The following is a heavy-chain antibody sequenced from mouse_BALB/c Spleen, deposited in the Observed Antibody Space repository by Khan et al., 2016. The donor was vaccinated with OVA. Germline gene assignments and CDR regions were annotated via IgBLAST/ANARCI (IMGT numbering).Heavy chain of an antibody. CDR2: INPSNGYT. CDR3: VRDGAYHRNDGWFAY. Sequence: QVQLKESGAELAKPGASVKMSCKASGYTFTSYTIHWIKKRPGQGLEWIGYINPSNGYTNYNQKFKDKATLTTDKSSTTAYPQLSSLTSDDYVVYIGVRDGAYHRNDGWFAYWGQGTRVTVSA. CDR1: GYTFTSYT. D-gene: IGHD2-14*01. V-gene: IGHV1-4*01. J-gene: IGHJ3*01.